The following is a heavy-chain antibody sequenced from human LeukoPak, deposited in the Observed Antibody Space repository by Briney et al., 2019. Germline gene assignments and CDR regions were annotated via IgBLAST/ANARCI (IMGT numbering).Heavy chain of an antibody. CDR1: GGSISSSSYY. J-gene: IGHJ5*02. CDR3: ARGYSSVWFDP. CDR2: INYNGST. Sequence: SETLSLTCTVSGGSISSSSYYWGWIRRPPGKGLEWIGSINYNGSTYYNPSLKSRVTISVDTSKNQFSLKLSSVTAADTAVYYCARGYSSVWFDPWGQGTLVTVSS. D-gene: IGHD6-25*01. V-gene: IGHV4-39*07.